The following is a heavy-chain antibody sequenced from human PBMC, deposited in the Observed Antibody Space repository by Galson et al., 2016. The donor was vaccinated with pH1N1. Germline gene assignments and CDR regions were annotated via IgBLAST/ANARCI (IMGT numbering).Heavy chain of an antibody. V-gene: IGHV1-46*01. J-gene: IGHJ3*02. CDR1: GDTFSSYY. Sequence: SVKVSCKASGDTFSSYYMHWMRQAPGQGLEWMGIINPSGGSTRYAEKFQGRVTMTRDTSTSTVYMELSSLRSDDTAVYYCAYRGYCSGGSCYAFDSWGQGTMVTVSS. CDR3: AYRGYCSGGSCYAFDS. CDR2: INPSGGST. D-gene: IGHD2-15*01.